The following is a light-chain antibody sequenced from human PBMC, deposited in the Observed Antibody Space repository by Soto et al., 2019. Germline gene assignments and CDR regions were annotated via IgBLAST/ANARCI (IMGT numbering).Light chain of an antibody. Sequence: QLVLTQSPSASASLGASVKLTCTLSSGHRTYAIAWHQQQPEKGPRYLMKLNSDGSHSKGDGIPDRFSGSSFGAARYLTISSLQSEDEADYYCQTWDTGIRVFGGGTKLTVL. J-gene: IGLJ3*02. CDR2: LNSDGSH. V-gene: IGLV4-69*01. CDR3: QTWDTGIRV. CDR1: SGHRTYA.